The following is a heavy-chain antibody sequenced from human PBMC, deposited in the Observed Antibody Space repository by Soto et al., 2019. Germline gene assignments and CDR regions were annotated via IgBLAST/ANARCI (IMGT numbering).Heavy chain of an antibody. CDR1: GFTFSSYG. J-gene: IGHJ4*02. V-gene: IGHV3-30*18. CDR2: IIYDGSTK. CDR3: AKDRMGAGGRGSFDY. Sequence: QVQLVESGGGVVQPGRSLRLSCAASGFTFSSYGMHWVRQAPGKGLEWVAVIIYDGSTKYYADSVKGRFTISRDNSKSTVDRHMNGLMSEDTAVYYCAKDRMGAGGRGSFDYWGQGTLVTVSS. D-gene: IGHD3-10*01.